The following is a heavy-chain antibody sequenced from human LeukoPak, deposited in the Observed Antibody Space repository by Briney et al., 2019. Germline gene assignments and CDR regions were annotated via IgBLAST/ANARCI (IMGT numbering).Heavy chain of an antibody. D-gene: IGHD2-15*01. V-gene: IGHV3-23*01. CDR3: ARHRGGSCSGGRCYFPGDY. J-gene: IGHJ4*02. Sequence: GGSLRLSCAASGFTFSSYAMSWVRQAPGKGLEWVSAISGSGGSTYYADSVKGRFTISRDNSKNTLYLQMNSLRAEDTAVYYCARHRGGSCSGGRCYFPGDYWGQGTLVTVSS. CDR2: ISGSGGST. CDR1: GFTFSSYA.